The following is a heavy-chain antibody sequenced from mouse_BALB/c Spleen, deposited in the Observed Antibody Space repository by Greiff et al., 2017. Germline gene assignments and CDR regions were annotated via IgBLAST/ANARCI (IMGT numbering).Heavy chain of an antibody. CDR3: ARMGGNSFAY. D-gene: IGHD2-1*01. CDR2: ISTYYGDA. Sequence: QVHVKQSGAELVRPGVSVKISCKGSGYTFTDYAMHWVKQSHAKSLEWIGVISTYYGDASYNQKFKGKATMTVDKSSSTAYMELARLTSEDSAIYYCARMGGNSFAYWGQGTLVTVSA. V-gene: IGHV1S137*01. J-gene: IGHJ3*01. CDR1: GYTFTDYA.